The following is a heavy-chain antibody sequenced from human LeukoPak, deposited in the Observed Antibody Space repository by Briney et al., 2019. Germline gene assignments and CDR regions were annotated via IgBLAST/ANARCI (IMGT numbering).Heavy chain of an antibody. Sequence: GESLKISCKGSGYSFTTYWIGWVRQMPGKGLEWMGIIYPGDSDTRYSPSFQGQVTISADKSISTAYLQWSSLKASDTAMYYCARRPVSPAAPIDYWGQGILVTVSS. CDR2: IYPGDSDT. D-gene: IGHD2-2*01. V-gene: IGHV5-51*01. CDR1: GYSFTTYW. CDR3: ARRPVSPAAPIDY. J-gene: IGHJ4*02.